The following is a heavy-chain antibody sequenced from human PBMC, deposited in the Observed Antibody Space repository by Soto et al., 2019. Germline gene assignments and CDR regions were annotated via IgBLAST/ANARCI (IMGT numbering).Heavy chain of an antibody. D-gene: IGHD2-21*02. CDR2: INTSGDTT. J-gene: IGHJ4*02. CDR3: GRSLPVTDIDH. CDR1: GYTFNNYF. Sequence: QVQLVQSGAEVKKPGASVTVSCRASGYTFNNYFMHWGRQAPGQGLEWMGIINTSGDTTSYAQRFRGRLTLARDPSTSTLNMVLSRMTSEGTPVYHCGRSLPVTDIDHWGKGTLVPVSS. V-gene: IGHV1-46*02.